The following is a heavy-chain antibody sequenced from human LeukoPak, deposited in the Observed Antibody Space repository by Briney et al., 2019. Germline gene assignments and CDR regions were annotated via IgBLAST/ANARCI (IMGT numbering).Heavy chain of an antibody. CDR2: IKKDGREN. Sequence: PGGSLRLSCAASGFTFSKYWMSWVRQAPGKGLEWMANIKKDGRENYYVDSVKGRFTISRDNARNSLYLQMNSLRAEDTAVYYCARADSYYYGSGMRYYWFDPWGQGTLVTVSS. J-gene: IGHJ5*02. D-gene: IGHD3-10*01. CDR3: ARADSYYYGSGMRYYWFDP. CDR1: GFTFSKYW. V-gene: IGHV3-7*04.